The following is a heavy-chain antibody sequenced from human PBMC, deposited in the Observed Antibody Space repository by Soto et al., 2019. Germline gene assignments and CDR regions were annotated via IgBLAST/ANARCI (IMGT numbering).Heavy chain of an antibody. Sequence: GSLRLSCAAPGFTFSSYAMSWVRQAPGKGLEWVSAISGSGGSTYYADSVKGRFTISRDNSKNTLYLQMNSLRAEDTAVYYCAKDRSGVLRFLEWLLSEFDYWGQGTLVTVSS. D-gene: IGHD3-3*01. V-gene: IGHV3-23*01. CDR2: ISGSGGST. CDR3: AKDRSGVLRFLEWLLSEFDY. J-gene: IGHJ4*02. CDR1: GFTFSSYA.